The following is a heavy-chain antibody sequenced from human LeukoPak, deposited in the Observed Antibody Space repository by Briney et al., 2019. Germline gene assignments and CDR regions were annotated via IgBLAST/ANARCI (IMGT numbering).Heavy chain of an antibody. CDR1: GFTFSNAW. CDR2: IKSKTDGGTT. J-gene: IGHJ4*02. Sequence: GGSLRLSCAASGFTFSNAWMSWVRQAPGKGLEWVGRIKSKTDGGTTDYAAPVKGRFTISRDDSKNTLYLQMNSLKTEDTAVYYCTTEKSGYCSSTSCYTPDYWGQGTLVTVSS. D-gene: IGHD2-2*02. V-gene: IGHV3-15*01. CDR3: TTEKSGYCSSTSCYTPDY.